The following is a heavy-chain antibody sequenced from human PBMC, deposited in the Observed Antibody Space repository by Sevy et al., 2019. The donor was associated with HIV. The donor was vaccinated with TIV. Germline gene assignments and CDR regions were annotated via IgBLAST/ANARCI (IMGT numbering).Heavy chain of an antibody. J-gene: IGHJ4*03. Sequence: ASVKVSCKASGYAFPGYYIHWVRQAPAQGLEWMGRFNPISGGTDDSQKFQGRVTMTRDTSIRSAYMDVSRLTSDDAAVYYCARAPTDFWTGGRAVWGQGTVVTVSS. CDR3: ARAPTDFWTGGRAV. CDR1: GYAFPGYY. V-gene: IGHV1-2*06. CDR2: FNPISGGT. D-gene: IGHD3-3*01.